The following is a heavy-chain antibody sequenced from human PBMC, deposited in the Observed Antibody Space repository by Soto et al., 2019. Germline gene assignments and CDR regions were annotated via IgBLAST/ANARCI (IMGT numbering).Heavy chain of an antibody. CDR3: AKDMLAAARIDY. CDR1: GFTFDAYT. CDR2: ISWDGGST. V-gene: IGHV3-43*01. Sequence: GASLRPSCADPGFTFDAYTMHWVRQAPGKGLEWVSLISWDGGSTYYADSVKGRFTISRDNSKNSLYLQRNSLRTEETALYYCAKDMLAAARIDYWGQGTLVTAS. J-gene: IGHJ4*02. D-gene: IGHD6-13*01.